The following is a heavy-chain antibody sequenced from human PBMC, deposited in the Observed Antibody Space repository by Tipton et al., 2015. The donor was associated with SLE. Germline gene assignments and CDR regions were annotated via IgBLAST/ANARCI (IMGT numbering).Heavy chain of an antibody. CDR3: ARSGYYYDSSGYLYYFDY. Sequence: TLSLTCTVSGGSISSGGYYWSWIRQPPGKGLEWIGYIYYSGSTNYNPSLKSRVTISVDTSKNQFSLKLSSVTAADTAVYYCARSGYYYDSSGYLYYFDYWGQGTLVTVSS. V-gene: IGHV4-61*08. CDR2: IYYSGST. CDR1: GGSISSGGYY. J-gene: IGHJ4*02. D-gene: IGHD3-22*01.